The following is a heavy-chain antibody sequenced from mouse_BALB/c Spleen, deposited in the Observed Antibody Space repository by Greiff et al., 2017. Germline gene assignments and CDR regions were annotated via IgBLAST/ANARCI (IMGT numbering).Heavy chain of an antibody. V-gene: IGHV5-9-3*01. CDR3: ARPRGYGNYRFDY. CDR2: ISSGGSYT. CDR1: GFTFSSYA. D-gene: IGHD2-10*02. J-gene: IGHJ2*01. Sequence: EVQLVESGGGLVKPGGSLKLSCAASGFTFSSYAMSWVRQTPEKRLEWVATISSGGSYTYYPDSVKGRFTISRDNAKNTLYLQMSSLRSEDTAMYYCARPRGYGNYRFDYWGQGTTLTVSS.